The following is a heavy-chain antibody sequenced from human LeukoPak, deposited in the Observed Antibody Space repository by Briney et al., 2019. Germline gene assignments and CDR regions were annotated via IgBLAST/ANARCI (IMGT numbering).Heavy chain of an antibody. CDR2: IYYSGST. CDR1: GVSISSSSYY. J-gene: IGHJ5*02. Sequence: SETLSLTCTVSGVSISSSSYYWGWIRQPPGKGLEWIGSIYYSGSTYYNPSLKSRVTISVDTSKNQFSLKLSSVTAADTAVYYCARRGLGWFDPWGQGTLVTVSS. D-gene: IGHD3-16*01. CDR3: ARRGLGWFDP. V-gene: IGHV4-39*01.